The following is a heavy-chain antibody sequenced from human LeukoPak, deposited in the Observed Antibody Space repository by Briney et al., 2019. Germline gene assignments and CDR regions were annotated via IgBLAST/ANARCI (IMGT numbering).Heavy chain of an antibody. CDR2: IQNSVNT. CDR1: GDSISNYY. CDR3: ARTKQWLAFDI. D-gene: IGHD6-19*01. J-gene: IGHJ3*02. Sequence: SETLSLTCTVSGDSISNYYWSWIRLSPGKRLEWIGNIQNSVNTNYNHALKSRVTILIETSKNQFSLRLSSMTAADTAVYYCARTKQWLAFDIWGQGTMVTVSS. V-gene: IGHV4-59*01.